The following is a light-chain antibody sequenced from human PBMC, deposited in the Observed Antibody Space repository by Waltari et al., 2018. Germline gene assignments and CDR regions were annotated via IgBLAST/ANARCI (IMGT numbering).Light chain of an antibody. CDR1: QSVLYSSNNKNY. CDR3: QQYYSTPQT. Sequence: DIVMTQSPDSLAVSLGERATINCKPSQSVLYSSNNKNYLGWYQQKQGQPPKLLIYWASTRESGVPDRFSGSGSGTDFTLTISSLQAEDVAVYYCQQYYSTPQTFGQGTKLEIK. J-gene: IGKJ2*01. V-gene: IGKV4-1*01. CDR2: WAS.